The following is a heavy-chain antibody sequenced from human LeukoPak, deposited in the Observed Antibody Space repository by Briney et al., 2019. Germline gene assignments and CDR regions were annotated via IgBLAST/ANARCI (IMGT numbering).Heavy chain of an antibody. V-gene: IGHV1-8*01. D-gene: IGHD6-6*01. J-gene: IGHJ4*02. CDR2: MNPNSGNT. CDR1: GYTFTSYD. Sequence: ASVKVSCKASGYTFTSYDINWVRQATGQGLEWMGWMNPNSGNTGYAQKFQGRVTMTRNTSISTAYMELSSLRSEDTAVYYCAGGLVQLVLFDYWGQGTLVTVSS. CDR3: AGGLVQLVLFDY.